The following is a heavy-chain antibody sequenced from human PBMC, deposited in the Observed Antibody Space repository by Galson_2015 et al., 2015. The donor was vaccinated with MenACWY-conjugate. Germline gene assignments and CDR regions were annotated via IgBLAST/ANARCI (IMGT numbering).Heavy chain of an antibody. V-gene: IGHV4-59*08. CDR1: GGSISIYY. CDR2: IYYSGST. Sequence: ETLSLACPVSGGSISIYYWGWLRQPPGEGLEWIGYIYYSGSTNYNPSLKSRVTISVDTSKNQSSLKLSSVTAADTAVYYCATIQNDYGDLSLDYWGQGTLVTVSS. J-gene: IGHJ4*02. D-gene: IGHD4-17*01. CDR3: ATIQNDYGDLSLDY.